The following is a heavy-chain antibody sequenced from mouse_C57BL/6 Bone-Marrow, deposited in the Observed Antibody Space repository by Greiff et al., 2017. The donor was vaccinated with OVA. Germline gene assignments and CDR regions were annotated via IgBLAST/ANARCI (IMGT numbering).Heavy chain of an antibody. CDR3: ARDGGDVGY. D-gene: IGHD3-3*01. Sequence: EVKVEESGGGLVKPGGSLKLSCAASGFTFSSYAMSWVRQTPEKRLEWVATISDGGSYTYYPDNVKGRFTISRDNAKNNLYLQMSHLKSEDTAMYYCARDGGDVGYWGQGTTLTVSS. V-gene: IGHV5-4*01. J-gene: IGHJ2*01. CDR2: ISDGGSYT. CDR1: GFTFSSYA.